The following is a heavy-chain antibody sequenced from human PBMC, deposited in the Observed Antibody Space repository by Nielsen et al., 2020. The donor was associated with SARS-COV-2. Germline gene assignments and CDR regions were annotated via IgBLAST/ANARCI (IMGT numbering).Heavy chain of an antibody. CDR2: INPNSGGT. CDR1: GYTFTGYY. Sequence: ASVKVSCKASGYTFTGYYMHWVRQAHGQGLEWLGRINPNSGGTNYAQKFQGRVTMTRDTSISTAYMELSRLRSDDTAVYYCATGPGQLVLGWFDPWGQGTLVTVSS. CDR3: ATGPGQLVLGWFDP. V-gene: IGHV1-2*06. J-gene: IGHJ5*02. D-gene: IGHD6-13*01.